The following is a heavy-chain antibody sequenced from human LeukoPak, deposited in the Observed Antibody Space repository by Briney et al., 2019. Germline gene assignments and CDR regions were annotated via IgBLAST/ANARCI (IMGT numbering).Heavy chain of an antibody. CDR3: ARDFWSGYGDYYYYMDV. V-gene: IGHV4-4*07. CDR2: IYTSGST. J-gene: IGHJ6*03. D-gene: IGHD3-3*01. CDR1: GGSISSYY. Sequence: SETLSLTCTVSGGSISSYYWSWIRQPAGKGLEWIGRIYTSGSTNYNPSLKSRVTMSVDTSKNQFSLKLSSVTAADTAVYYCARDFWSGYGDYYYYMDVWGKGTTVTVSS.